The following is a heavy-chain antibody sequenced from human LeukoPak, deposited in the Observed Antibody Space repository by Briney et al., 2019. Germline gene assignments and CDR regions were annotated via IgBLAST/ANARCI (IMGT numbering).Heavy chain of an antibody. Sequence: GGSLRLSCAASGFTFSSYGMHWVRQAPGKGLEWVAVISYDGSNKYYADSVKGRFTISRDNSKNTLYLQMNSLRAEDTAVYYCAKDPGPNAFDIWGQGTMVTVSS. J-gene: IGHJ3*02. V-gene: IGHV3-30*18. CDR1: GFTFSSYG. CDR3: AKDPGPNAFDI. CDR2: ISYDGSNK.